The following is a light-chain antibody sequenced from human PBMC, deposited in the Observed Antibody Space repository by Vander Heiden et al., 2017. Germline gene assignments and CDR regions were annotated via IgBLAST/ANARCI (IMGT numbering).Light chain of an antibody. CDR2: KAS. J-gene: IGKJ2*01. Sequence: DIQITDSTSTLSASVGDRVTITCQVSQSINRWLAWYQQKPGKAPKLLIYKASSLEGGVPSRFSGSGSETEFTLTISSLQPDDFATYYCQQDNNLYTFGQGTSLEIK. CDR3: QQDNNLYT. V-gene: IGKV1-5*03. CDR1: QSINRW.